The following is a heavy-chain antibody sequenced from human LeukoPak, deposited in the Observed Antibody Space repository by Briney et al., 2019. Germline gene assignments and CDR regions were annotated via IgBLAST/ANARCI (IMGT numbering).Heavy chain of an antibody. J-gene: IGHJ4*02. CDR1: GLTFSTSG. CDR3: ATETNGRHYDY. CDR2: IGPTGSDR. Sequence: GGSLRLSCTASGLTFSTSGFNSVRQAPGKGLEWVASIGPTGSDRYHADSIKGRFTISRDNANNFLYLQMNSLRAEDMAVYYCATETNGRHYDYWGQGTLLTVSS. D-gene: IGHD1-14*01. V-gene: IGHV3-21*06.